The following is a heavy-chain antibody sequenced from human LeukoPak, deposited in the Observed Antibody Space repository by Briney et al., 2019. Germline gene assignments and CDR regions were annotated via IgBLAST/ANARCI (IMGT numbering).Heavy chain of an antibody. Sequence: QTSETLSLTCAVYGGSFSGYYWSWIRQPPGKGLEWIGGINHSGSTNYNPSLKSRVTISVDTSKNQFSLKLSSVTAADTAVYYCASRDVLLWFGERFDPWGQGTLVTVSS. CDR3: ASRDVLLWFGERFDP. CDR1: GGSFSGYY. CDR2: INHSGST. V-gene: IGHV4-34*01. J-gene: IGHJ5*02. D-gene: IGHD3-10*01.